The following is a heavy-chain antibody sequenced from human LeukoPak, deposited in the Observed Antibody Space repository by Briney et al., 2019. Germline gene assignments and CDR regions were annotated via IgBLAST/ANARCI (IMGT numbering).Heavy chain of an antibody. J-gene: IGHJ6*03. CDR2: IKQHGSEK. Sequence: GGSLRLSCAASGFTFSSYWMSWVRQAPGTGLEWVANIKQHGSEKYYVDSVKGRFTISRDNAKNSLYLQMNSLRAEDTAVYYCARVPSTWYSNYMDVWGKGTTVTVSS. V-gene: IGHV3-7*01. D-gene: IGHD6-13*01. CDR3: ARVPSTWYSNYMDV. CDR1: GFTFSSYW.